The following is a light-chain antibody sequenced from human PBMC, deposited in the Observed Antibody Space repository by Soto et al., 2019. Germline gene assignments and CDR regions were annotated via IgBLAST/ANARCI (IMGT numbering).Light chain of an antibody. CDR2: GAS. Sequence: VLTQSPDTLSLSPGDSATLSCRASESVTSSSLAWYQVKPGQAPRLLMFGASNRGSGIPARFSGSGSGTDFILTISRLEPEDSAVYYCQQFDASRQYTFGQGTKVEI. J-gene: IGKJ2*01. V-gene: IGKV3-20*01. CDR3: QQFDASRQYT. CDR1: ESVTSSS.